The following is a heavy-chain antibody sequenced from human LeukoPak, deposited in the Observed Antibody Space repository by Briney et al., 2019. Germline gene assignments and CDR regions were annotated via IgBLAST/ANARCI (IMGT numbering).Heavy chain of an antibody. D-gene: IGHD3-3*01. CDR1: GGSFSGYY. CDR2: INHSGST. V-gene: IGHV4-34*01. CDR3: ARKGPKVTIFGVVNRKTYMDV. J-gene: IGHJ6*03. Sequence: SETLSLXCAVYGGSFSGYYWSWIRQPPGKGLESIGEINHSGSTNYNPSLKSRVTISVDTSKNQFSLKLSSVTAADTAVYYCARKGPKVTIFGVVNRKTYMDVWGKGTTVTVSS.